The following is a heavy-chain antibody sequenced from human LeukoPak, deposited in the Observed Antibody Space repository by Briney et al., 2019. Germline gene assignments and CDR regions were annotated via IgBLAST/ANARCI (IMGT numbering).Heavy chain of an antibody. CDR1: GGSFSGYY. D-gene: IGHD6-13*01. CDR2: INHSGST. Sequence: SETLCLTCAVYGGSFSGYYWSWIRQPPGKGLEWIGEINHSGSTNYNPSLKSRVTISVDTSKNQFSLKLRSVTAADTAVYYCARGLAAAGGYWGQGTLVTVSS. CDR3: ARGLAAAGGY. V-gene: IGHV4-34*01. J-gene: IGHJ4*02.